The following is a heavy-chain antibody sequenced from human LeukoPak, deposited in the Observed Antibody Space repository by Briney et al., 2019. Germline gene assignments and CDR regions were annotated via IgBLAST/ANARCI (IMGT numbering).Heavy chain of an antibody. CDR1: GGTFSSYA. J-gene: IGHJ4*02. CDR3: ARIRDGDSVFFDY. V-gene: IGHV1-69*04. CDR2: IIPILGIA. D-gene: IGHD4-17*01. Sequence: SVKVSCKASGGTFSSYAISWVRQAPGQGLEWMGRIIPILGIANYAQKFQGRVTITADKSTSTAYMELSSLRSEDTAMYYCARIRDGDSVFFDYWGQGTLVTVSS.